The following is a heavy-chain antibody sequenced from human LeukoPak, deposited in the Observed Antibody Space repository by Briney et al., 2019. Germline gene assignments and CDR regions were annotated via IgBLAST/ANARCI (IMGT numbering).Heavy chain of an antibody. V-gene: IGHV4-34*01. Sequence: SETLSLTCAVYGGSFSGYYWSWIRQPPGKGLEWIGEINHSGSTNYNPSLKSRVTTSVDTSKNQFSLKLSSVTAADTAVYYCARGGYSYGYVPGVNWFDPWGQGTLVTVSS. D-gene: IGHD5-18*01. J-gene: IGHJ5*02. CDR1: GGSFSGYY. CDR3: ARGGYSYGYVPGVNWFDP. CDR2: INHSGST.